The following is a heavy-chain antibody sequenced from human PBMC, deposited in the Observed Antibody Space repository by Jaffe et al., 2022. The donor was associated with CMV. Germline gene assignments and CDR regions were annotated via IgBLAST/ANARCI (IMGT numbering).Heavy chain of an antibody. J-gene: IGHJ3*02. CDR3: ARRTTVTRVEAFDI. V-gene: IGHV1-69*09. CDR2: IIPILGIA. D-gene: IGHD4-17*01. Sequence: QVQLVQSGAEVKKPGSSVKVSCKASGGTFSSYAISWVRQAPGQGLEWMGRIIPILGIANYAQKFQGRVTITADKSTSTAYMELSSLRSEDTAVYYCARRTTVTRVEAFDIWGQGTMVTVSS. CDR1: GGTFSSYA.